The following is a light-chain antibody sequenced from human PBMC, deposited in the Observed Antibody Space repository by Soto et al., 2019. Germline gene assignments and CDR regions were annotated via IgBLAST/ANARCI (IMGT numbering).Light chain of an antibody. Sequence: EIVMTQSPATLSVSPGESATLSCRASQSVSNNLTWYQQKPGQAPRLLIYGASRRATGFPARFSGSGSGTDFTLTISSLQSEDFAVYYCQQYDNWPWTFGQGTKVDIK. J-gene: IGKJ1*01. CDR2: GAS. CDR1: QSVSNN. CDR3: QQYDNWPWT. V-gene: IGKV3-15*01.